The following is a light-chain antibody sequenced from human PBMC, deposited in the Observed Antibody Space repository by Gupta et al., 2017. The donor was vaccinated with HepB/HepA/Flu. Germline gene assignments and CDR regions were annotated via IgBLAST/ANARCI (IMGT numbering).Light chain of an antibody. CDR1: QDINSH. V-gene: IGKV1-9*01. CDR3: QQVNSYPIT. Sequence: DIQLTQFPSFLSASVGDRVTITFLASQDINSHLLCYQENPGKAPDLLIYSASTSQSGVPSRFSGSGSRTEFTLTISSLQPEDFATYYCQQVNSYPITFGQGTRLDIK. CDR2: SAS. J-gene: IGKJ5*01.